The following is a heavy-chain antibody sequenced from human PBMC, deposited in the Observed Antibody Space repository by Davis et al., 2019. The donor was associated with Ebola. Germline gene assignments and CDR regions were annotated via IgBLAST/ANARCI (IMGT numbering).Heavy chain of an antibody. J-gene: IGHJ4*02. D-gene: IGHD6-6*01. CDR3: ARVPSSSPYYFDY. CDR1: GYTFTSYD. CDR2: MNPNSGNT. V-gene: IGHV1-8*01. Sequence: ASVKVSCKASGYTFTSYDINWVRQATGQGLEWMGWMNPNSGNTGYAQKFQGRVTMTRNTSISTAYMELSSLRSEDTAVYYCARVPSSSPYYFDYWGQGTLVTVSS.